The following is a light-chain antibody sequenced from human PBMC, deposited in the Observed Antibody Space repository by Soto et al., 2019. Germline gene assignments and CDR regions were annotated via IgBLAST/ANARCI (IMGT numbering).Light chain of an antibody. Sequence: ETVMTPSPATLSVSPGEMATLSCWASQSVNSNLAWYQQKLGQAPRVLIYGASTRATGIPARFSGSGSETEFILTISSLQSEDSATYYCQDYNTWPWTGGQGTKGDNK. CDR2: GAS. V-gene: IGKV3-15*01. CDR3: QDYNTWPWT. J-gene: IGKJ1*01. CDR1: QSVNSN.